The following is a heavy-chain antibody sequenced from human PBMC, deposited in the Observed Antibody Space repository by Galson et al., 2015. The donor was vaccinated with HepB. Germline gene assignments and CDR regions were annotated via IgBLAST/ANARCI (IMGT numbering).Heavy chain of an antibody. V-gene: IGHV3-43*01. J-gene: IGHJ4*02. CDR2: ISWDGGST. D-gene: IGHD3-22*01. CDR1: GFTFDDYT. CDR3: AKEASVAGDSSGYYWDC. Sequence: SLRLSCAASGFTFDDYTMHWVRQAPGKGLEWVSLISWDGGSTYYADSVKGRFTISRDNSKNSLYLQMNSLRTEDTALYYCAKEASVAGDSSGYYWDCWGQGTLVTVSS.